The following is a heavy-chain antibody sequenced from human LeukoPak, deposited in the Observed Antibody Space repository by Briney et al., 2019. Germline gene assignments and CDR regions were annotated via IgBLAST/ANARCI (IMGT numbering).Heavy chain of an antibody. CDR1: GFTFRDLY. Sequence: PGGTLRLSCAASGFTFRDLYMHCVRQAPGKGLEGAVLISGDGGITSSGTSARGRFTISRDKAESTVYLQMNSLSPEDTAVYYCAKGGEQKTFGCGMDSWGQGTLVTVSS. D-gene: IGHD3-10*01. V-gene: IGHV3-30*18. CDR3: AKGGEQKTFGCGMDS. CDR2: ISGDGGIT. J-gene: IGHJ4*02.